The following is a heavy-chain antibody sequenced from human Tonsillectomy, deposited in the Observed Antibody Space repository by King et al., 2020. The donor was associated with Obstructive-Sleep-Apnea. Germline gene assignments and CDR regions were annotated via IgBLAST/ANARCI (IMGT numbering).Heavy chain of an antibody. CDR2: ISYDGSNK. J-gene: IGHJ4*02. CDR1: GFIFSSFA. Sequence: VQLVESGGGVVQPGRSLRLSCAASGFIFSSFAMHWVRQAPGKGLEWVAVISYDGSNKYYADSVKGRFTISRDNSKNTLYLQMNSLRAEDTAMYYCARETYTYPRGDFDYWGQGTLAT. V-gene: IGHV3-30*04. CDR3: ARETYTYPRGDFDY. D-gene: IGHD3-16*01.